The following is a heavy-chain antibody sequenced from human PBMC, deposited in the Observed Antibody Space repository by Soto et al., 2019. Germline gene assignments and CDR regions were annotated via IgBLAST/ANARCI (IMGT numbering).Heavy chain of an antibody. V-gene: IGHV4-39*01. CDR2: IYYSGST. D-gene: IGHD2-2*01. J-gene: IGHJ5*02. CDR3: ARLRRDIVVVPAAIWFDP. Sequence: PSETLSLTCTVSGGSISSSSYYWGWIRQPPGKGLEWIGSIYYSGSTYYNPSLKSRVTISVDTSKNQFSLKLSSVTAADTAVYYCARLRRDIVVVPAAIWFDPRGQGTLVTVSS. CDR1: GGSISSSSYY.